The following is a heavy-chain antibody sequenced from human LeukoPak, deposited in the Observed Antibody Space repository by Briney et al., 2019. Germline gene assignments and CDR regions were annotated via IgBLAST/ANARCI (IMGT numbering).Heavy chain of an antibody. CDR1: GGSISGYY. Sequence: SETLSLTCTVSGGSISGYYWSWIRQPPGKGLEWIGYIYYSGSTNYNPSLKSRVTISVDTSENQFSLKLSSVTAADTAVYYCARDSPSSQYSGYENWYFDLWGRGTLVTVSS. CDR3: ARDSPSSQYSGYENWYFDL. D-gene: IGHD5-12*01. CDR2: IYYSGST. J-gene: IGHJ2*01. V-gene: IGHV4-59*01.